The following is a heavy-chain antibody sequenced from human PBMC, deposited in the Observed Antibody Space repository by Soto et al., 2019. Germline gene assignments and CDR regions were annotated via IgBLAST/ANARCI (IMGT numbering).Heavy chain of an antibody. Sequence: QVQLVESGGGVVQPGRSLRLSCAASGLTFSSYGMHWVRQAPGKGLEWVAVIWYDGSNKYYADSVKGRFTISRDNSKNTLYLQMNSLRAEDTAVYYCARGDHYGMDVWGQGTTVTVSS. CDR1: GLTFSSYG. J-gene: IGHJ6*02. V-gene: IGHV3-33*01. CDR2: IWYDGSNK. CDR3: ARGDHYGMDV.